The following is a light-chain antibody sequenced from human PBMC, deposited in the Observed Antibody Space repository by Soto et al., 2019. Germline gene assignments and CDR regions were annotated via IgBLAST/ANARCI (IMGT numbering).Light chain of an antibody. CDR2: GAS. Sequence: EIVLTQSPGTLSLSPGERATLSCRASQSVSSNYLAWYQQKPGQAPRLLIYGASSRATGIPDRFSGSGSGTDFTLTISRLEPEDFAVYYCQQYGRSRTFGQGTKLDIK. V-gene: IGKV3-20*01. J-gene: IGKJ1*01. CDR1: QSVSSNY. CDR3: QQYGRSRT.